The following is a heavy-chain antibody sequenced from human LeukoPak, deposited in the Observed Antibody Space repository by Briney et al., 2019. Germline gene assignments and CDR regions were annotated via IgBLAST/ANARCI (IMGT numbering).Heavy chain of an antibody. D-gene: IGHD3-3*01. J-gene: IGHJ4*02. CDR1: GFTFSSYA. Sequence: PGGSLRLSCAASGFTFSSYAMSWVRQAPAKGLEWVSGISGSGGSTHYGDSVKGRFTISRDNAKNTLYLQMNSLRAEDTAVYYCAREYYDFWSGPHYYFDYWGQGTLVTVSS. V-gene: IGHV3-23*01. CDR3: AREYYDFWSGPHYYFDY. CDR2: ISGSGGST.